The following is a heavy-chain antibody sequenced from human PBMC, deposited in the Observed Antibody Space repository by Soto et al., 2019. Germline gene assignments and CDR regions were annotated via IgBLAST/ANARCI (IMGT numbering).Heavy chain of an antibody. V-gene: IGHV1-69*06. CDR2: IIPVFGKP. CDR3: GRVALNGPGNH. CDR1: GDTFTANA. Sequence: SVKVSCKVSGDTFTANALTWVRQAPGQGLEWIGGIIPVFGKPSYAQNFQGRVTITADRSTTDESSSTAYMELRGLRSDDTAVYYCGRVALNGPGNHWGQGTLVTVSS. J-gene: IGHJ5*02. D-gene: IGHD2-8*01.